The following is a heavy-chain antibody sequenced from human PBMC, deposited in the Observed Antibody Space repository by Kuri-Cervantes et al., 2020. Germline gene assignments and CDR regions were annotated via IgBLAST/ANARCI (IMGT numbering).Heavy chain of an antibody. J-gene: IGHJ6*03. Sequence: SVKVSCKASGGTFSSYAISWVRQAPGQGLEWMGGIIPIFGTANYAQKFQGRVTITADESTSTAYMELSSLRSEDTAVYYCARDKGTDVLRFLEWSRTMDVWGKGTTVTVSS. V-gene: IGHV1-69*13. CDR1: GGTFSSYA. CDR3: ARDKGTDVLRFLEWSRTMDV. CDR2: IIPIFGTA. D-gene: IGHD3-3*01.